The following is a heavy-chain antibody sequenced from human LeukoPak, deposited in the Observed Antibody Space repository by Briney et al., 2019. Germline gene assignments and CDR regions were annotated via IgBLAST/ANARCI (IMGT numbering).Heavy chain of an antibody. Sequence: SVKVSCKASGGTFSSYAISWVRQAPGQGLEWMGGIIPIFGTANYAQKFQGRVTITADKSTGTAYMELSSLRSEDTAVYYCARVPTTIAVAGFFDYWGQGTLVTVSS. CDR1: GGTFSSYA. CDR2: IIPIFGTA. J-gene: IGHJ4*02. D-gene: IGHD6-19*01. V-gene: IGHV1-69*06. CDR3: ARVPTTIAVAGFFDY.